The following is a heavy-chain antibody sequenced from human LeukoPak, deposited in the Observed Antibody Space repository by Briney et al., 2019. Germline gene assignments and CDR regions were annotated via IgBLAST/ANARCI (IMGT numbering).Heavy chain of an antibody. V-gene: IGHV3-23*01. J-gene: IGHJ4*02. CDR1: GCTFSSYA. CDR3: AKNHYGDHFDY. CDR2: ISGSGGST. Sequence: GGSLRLSCAASGCTFSSYAMSWFRQAPGKGLEWVSAISGSGGSTYYADSVKGRFTISRDNSKNTLYLQMNSLRAEDTAVYYCAKNHYGDHFDYWGQGTLVTVSS. D-gene: IGHD4-17*01.